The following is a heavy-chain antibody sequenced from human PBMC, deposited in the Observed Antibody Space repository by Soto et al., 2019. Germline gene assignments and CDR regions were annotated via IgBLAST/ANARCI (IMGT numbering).Heavy chain of an antibody. J-gene: IGHJ5*02. CDR2: MNPGSGDT. D-gene: IGHD5-18*01. Sequence: ASVKVSFKASGYTFTNNDVSWVRQATGQGLEWMGWMNPGSGDTGYAQKFQGRVTMTRDISIATAYMELNSLTSEDTAIYYCARMESFGSLNWFDPWSQGTLVTVS. CDR1: GYTFTNND. V-gene: IGHV1-8*02. CDR3: ARMESFGSLNWFDP.